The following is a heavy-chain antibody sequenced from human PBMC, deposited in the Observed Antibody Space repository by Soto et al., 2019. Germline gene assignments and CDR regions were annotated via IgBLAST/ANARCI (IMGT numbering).Heavy chain of an antibody. CDR2: IDWDDDK. V-gene: IGHV2-70*11. J-gene: IGHJ5*02. D-gene: IGHD6-6*01. Sequence: ASGPTLVNPTQTLTLTCTFSGFSLSTSGMCVSWIRQPPGKALEWLARIDWDDDKYYSTSLKTRLTISKDTSKNQVVLTMTNMDPVDTATYYCARISGQLAKWNWFDPWGQGTLVTVSS. CDR3: ARISGQLAKWNWFDP. CDR1: GFSLSTSGMC.